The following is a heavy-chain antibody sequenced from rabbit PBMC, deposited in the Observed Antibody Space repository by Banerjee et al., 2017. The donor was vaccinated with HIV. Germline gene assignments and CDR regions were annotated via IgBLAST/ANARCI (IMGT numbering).Heavy chain of an antibody. Sequence: ELLVEIGGGLVNPEGSLTLTCKVSGLSLRDKDGMSRVGQAPGKGLEWIACIKIVTGKAIYAGWGKGRFIKSRSSSTTVTLQKPSLAAAGSATYLCARDLVGVIGWKFGWWGQGTLVAV. CDR1: GLSLRDKDG. V-gene: IGHV1S45*01. CDR3: ARDLVGVIGWKFGW. CDR2: IKIVTGKA. D-gene: IGHD4-1*01. J-gene: IGHJ3*01.